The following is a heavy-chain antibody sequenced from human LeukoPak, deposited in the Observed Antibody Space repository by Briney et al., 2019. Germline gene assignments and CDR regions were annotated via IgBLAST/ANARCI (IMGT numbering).Heavy chain of an antibody. CDR1: GFTFSSSS. D-gene: IGHD5-18*01. V-gene: IGHV3-66*01. CDR3: ATVGSGNTYGYGDY. CDR2: FYNGINT. J-gene: IGHJ4*02. Sequence: GGSLRLSCAVSGFTFSSSSMNWVRQAPGKGLEWVSVFYNGINTYYADSVKGRFTTSRDNSKNTLYLQMNSLRVEDTAVYFCATVGSGNTYGYGDYWGQGTLVTVSS.